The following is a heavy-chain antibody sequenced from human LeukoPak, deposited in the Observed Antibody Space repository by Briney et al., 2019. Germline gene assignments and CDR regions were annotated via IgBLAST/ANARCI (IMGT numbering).Heavy chain of an antibody. CDR2: IYYSGNT. J-gene: IGHJ4*02. Sequence: PSETLSLTCTVSSGSISSYYWSWIWQPPGKRLEWIGYIYYSGNTNYNPSLKSRVTISVDTSKNQFSLKLSSVTAADTAVYYCARGAGGAMPYWGQGTLVTVSS. CDR1: SGSISSYY. D-gene: IGHD3-16*01. CDR3: ARGAGGAMPY. V-gene: IGHV4-59*01.